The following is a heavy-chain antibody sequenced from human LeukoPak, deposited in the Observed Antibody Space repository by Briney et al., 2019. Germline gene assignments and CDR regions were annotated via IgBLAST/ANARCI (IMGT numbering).Heavy chain of an antibody. D-gene: IGHD3-10*01. CDR1: GGSFSGYY. CDR3: ASGYGSGSQYNRFDP. CDR2: INHSGST. Sequence: SETLSLTCAVYGGSFSGYYWSWIRQPPGKGLEWIGEINHSGSTNYNPSLKSRVTISIDTSKNQFSLKLSSVTAADTAVYYCASGYGSGSQYNRFDPWGQGTLVTVSS. J-gene: IGHJ5*02. V-gene: IGHV4-34*01.